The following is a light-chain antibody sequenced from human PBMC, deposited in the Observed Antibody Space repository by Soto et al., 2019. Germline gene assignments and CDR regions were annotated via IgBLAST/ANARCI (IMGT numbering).Light chain of an antibody. Sequence: QSVLTQPASVSGSPGQSIPLSCTGTSSEVGGYNYVSWYQHHPDKAPKLVIYDVTNRPSGVSYRFSGSKSGNTASLTISGLQAEDEANYYCNSYTGSSTPFVFGTGTKVTVL. V-gene: IGLV2-14*03. CDR1: SSEVGGYNY. J-gene: IGLJ1*01. CDR2: DVT. CDR3: NSYTGSSTPFV.